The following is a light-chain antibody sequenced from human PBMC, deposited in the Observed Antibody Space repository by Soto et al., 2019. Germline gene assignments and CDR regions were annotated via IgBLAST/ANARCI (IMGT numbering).Light chain of an antibody. CDR1: QSVSSY. J-gene: IGKJ4*01. Sequence: EIVLTQSPATLSLSPGERATLSCRASQSVSSYLAWYQQKPGQAPRLLIYDASNRATGIPARFSGSGSGTDFTLTISRLEPEDFAVYYCQQRSNCPLTFGRGPKVDI. V-gene: IGKV3-11*01. CDR3: QQRSNCPLT. CDR2: DAS.